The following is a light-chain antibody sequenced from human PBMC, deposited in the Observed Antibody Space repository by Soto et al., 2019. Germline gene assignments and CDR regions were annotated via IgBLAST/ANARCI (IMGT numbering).Light chain of an antibody. CDR3: QQYINAPQT. V-gene: IGKV4-1*01. J-gene: IGKJ1*01. CDR1: QSVLYSTNNKNY. Sequence: DIVMTQSPDSLAVSLGERATINCKSSQSVLYSTNNKNYLAWYQQKPGQPPKLLVYWASTRESGVPDRFSGSGSETDFTLTINSLQTEEVAVYYCQQYINAPQTFGQGTKVEIK. CDR2: WAS.